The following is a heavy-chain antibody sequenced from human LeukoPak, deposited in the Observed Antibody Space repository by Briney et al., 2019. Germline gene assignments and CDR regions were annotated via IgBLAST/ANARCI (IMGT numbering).Heavy chain of an antibody. D-gene: IGHD1-7*01. J-gene: IGHJ6*03. V-gene: IGHV4-34*01. Sequence: SETLSLTCAVYGVSFSGYYWSWIRQPPGKGLEWIGEINHSGSTNYNPSLKSRVTISVDTSKNQFSLKLSSVTAADTAVYYCARRAGLPKNYYYYYYMDVWGKGTTVTISS. CDR1: GVSFSGYY. CDR2: INHSGST. CDR3: ARRAGLPKNYYYYYYMDV.